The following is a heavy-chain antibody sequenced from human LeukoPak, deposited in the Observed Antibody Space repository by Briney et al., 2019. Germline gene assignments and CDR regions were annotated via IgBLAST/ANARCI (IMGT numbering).Heavy chain of an antibody. D-gene: IGHD2-2*01. CDR3: ARDYCSSTSCSYSWFDP. V-gene: IGHV1-18*01. CDR1: GYTFTSYG. Sequence: ASVKVSCKASGYTFTSYGISWVRQAPGQGLEWMGWISAYNGNTNYAQKLQGRVTMTTDTSTSTAYMELRSLRSDDTAVYYCARDYCSSTSCSYSWFDPWGQGTLVTVSS. J-gene: IGHJ5*02. CDR2: ISAYNGNT.